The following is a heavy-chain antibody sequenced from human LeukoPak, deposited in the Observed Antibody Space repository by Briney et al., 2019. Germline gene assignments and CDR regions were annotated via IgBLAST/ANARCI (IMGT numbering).Heavy chain of an antibody. D-gene: IGHD3-10*01. J-gene: IGHJ4*02. Sequence: PGGSLRLSCAASEVTFRNYAVHWVRQAPVKGLQWVAVISYDGNTIHYADSVKGRFIISRDTSKNTLYLQMNSLRAEDTAVYYCAKDHWVGEFDYWGQGTLVTVSS. CDR2: ISYDGNTI. CDR3: AKDHWVGEFDY. CDR1: EVTFRNYA. V-gene: IGHV3-30-3*01.